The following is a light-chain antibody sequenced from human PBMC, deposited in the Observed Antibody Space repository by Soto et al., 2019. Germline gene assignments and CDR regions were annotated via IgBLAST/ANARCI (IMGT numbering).Light chain of an antibody. CDR3: QQYGSSPGT. CDR1: QSVSSSY. J-gene: IGKJ1*01. Sequence: EIVLTQSPGTLSLSPGERATLSCRASQSVSSSYLAWYQQKPGQAPRLLIYGASSRATGIPDRVSGSGSGTDFTLTISRLEPEDLAVYYCQQYGSSPGTFGQGTKVEVK. V-gene: IGKV3-20*01. CDR2: GAS.